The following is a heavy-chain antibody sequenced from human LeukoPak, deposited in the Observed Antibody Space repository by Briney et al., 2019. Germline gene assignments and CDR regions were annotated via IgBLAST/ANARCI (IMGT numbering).Heavy chain of an antibody. Sequence: GASVKVSCKASGGTFSSYAISWVRQAPGQGLEWMGGVIPIFGTTNYAQKFQDRVTITADKSTSTAYMELSSLRSEDTAVYYCARVRVFAKLSVVRPREVNCFDPWGQGTLVTVSS. CDR3: ARVRVFAKLSVVRPREVNCFDP. V-gene: IGHV1-69*06. CDR1: GGTFSSYA. D-gene: IGHD2-21*01. CDR2: VIPIFGTT. J-gene: IGHJ5*02.